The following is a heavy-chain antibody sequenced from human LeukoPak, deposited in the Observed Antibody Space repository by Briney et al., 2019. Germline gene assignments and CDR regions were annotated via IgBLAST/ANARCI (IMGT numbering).Heavy chain of an antibody. CDR3: ATDDLQGYCSGGSCYTFDY. V-gene: IGHV1-46*01. D-gene: IGHD2-15*01. CDR2: INPSGGGT. Sequence: ASVKVSCKASGYSLTTYYMHWVRQAPGQGLEWMAIINPSGGGTNYAQKFQGRVTMTEDTSTDTAYMELSSLRSEDTAVYYCATDDLQGYCSGGSCYTFDYWGQGTLVTVSS. J-gene: IGHJ4*02. CDR1: GYSLTTYY.